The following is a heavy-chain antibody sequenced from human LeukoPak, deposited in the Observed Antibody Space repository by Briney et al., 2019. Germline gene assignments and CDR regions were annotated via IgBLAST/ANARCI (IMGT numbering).Heavy chain of an antibody. Sequence: GGSLRLSCAASGFTFSSYGMHWVRQAPGKGLEWVAVISYDGSNKYYADSVKGRFTTSRDNSKNTLNLQMNSLRAEDTAVYYCARVSPLYYDFWSGYYPYYGMDVWGQGTTVTVSS. CDR3: ARVSPLYYDFWSGYYPYYGMDV. CDR1: GFTFSSYG. J-gene: IGHJ6*02. CDR2: ISYDGSNK. V-gene: IGHV3-30*03. D-gene: IGHD3-3*01.